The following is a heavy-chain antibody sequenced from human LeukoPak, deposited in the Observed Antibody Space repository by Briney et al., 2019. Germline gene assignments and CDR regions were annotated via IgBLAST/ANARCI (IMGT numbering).Heavy chain of an antibody. CDR1: GFTFSSYA. J-gene: IGHJ6*03. CDR2: ISGSGGST. Sequence: GGSLRLSCAASGFTFSSYAMSWVRQAPGKGLEWVSAISGSGGSTYYADSVKGRFTISRDNSKNTLYLQMNSLRAEDTAVYYCAKGDYYGSGRRSYYMDVRGKGTTVTVSS. CDR3: AKGDYYGSGRRSYYMDV. V-gene: IGHV3-23*01. D-gene: IGHD3-10*01.